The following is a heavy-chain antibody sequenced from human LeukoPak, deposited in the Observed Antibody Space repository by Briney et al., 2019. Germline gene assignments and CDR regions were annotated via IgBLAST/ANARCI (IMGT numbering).Heavy chain of an antibody. V-gene: IGHV1-18*01. Sequence: GSVKVSCKASGYTFTSYGISWVRQAPGQGLEWMGWISAYDGNTNYAQKLQGRVTMTTDTSTSTAYMELRSLRSDDTAVYYCARAGQYYDSSGYYYYYGMDVWGQGTTVTVSS. D-gene: IGHD3-22*01. CDR1: GYTFTSYG. J-gene: IGHJ6*02. CDR3: ARAGQYYDSSGYYYYYGMDV. CDR2: ISAYDGNT.